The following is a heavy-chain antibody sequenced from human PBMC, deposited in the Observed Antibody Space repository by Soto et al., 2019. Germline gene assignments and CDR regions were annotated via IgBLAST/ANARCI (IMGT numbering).Heavy chain of an antibody. Sequence: GGSLRLSCAASGFTVSSNYMTWVRQAPGKGLEWVSVIYSGSTTYYADSVKGRFTISRDNSKNTLYLQMNSLRDEDTAVYYCAREGGNLNWFDPWGQGTLVTVSS. J-gene: IGHJ5*02. CDR2: IYSGSTT. V-gene: IGHV3-53*01. CDR1: GFTVSSNY. CDR3: AREGGNLNWFDP. D-gene: IGHD1-26*01.